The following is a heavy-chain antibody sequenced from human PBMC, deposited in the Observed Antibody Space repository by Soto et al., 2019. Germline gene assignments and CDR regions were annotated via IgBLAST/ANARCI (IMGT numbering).Heavy chain of an antibody. J-gene: IGHJ4*02. CDR2: ISAYNGNT. V-gene: IGHV1-18*04. CDR1: GYTFTSYG. CDR3: ARTRKRGEWLASAGY. Sequence: GASVQVSCKASGYTFTSYGISWVRQAPGQGLEWMGWISAYNGNTNYAQKLQGRVTMTTDTSTSTDYMELRSLRSDDTAVYYCARTRKRGEWLASAGYWGQGTLVTVSS. D-gene: IGHD6-19*01.